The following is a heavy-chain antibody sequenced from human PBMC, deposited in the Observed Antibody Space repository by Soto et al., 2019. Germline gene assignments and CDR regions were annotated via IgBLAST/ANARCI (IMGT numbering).Heavy chain of an antibody. CDR3: ARVPGP. J-gene: IGHJ5*02. CDR2: IYHSGST. D-gene: IGHD7-27*01. CDR1: GWSIRSGGYS. V-gene: IGHV4-30-2*01. Sequence: QVQLQEFGPGLVKPSQTLSPTRAVSGWSIRSGGYSLNWIRQPPGKGLEWIGYIYHSGSTYYNPSLKSRVTISVDRSKNQFSLKLSSVTAADTAVYYCARVPGPWGQGTLVTVSS.